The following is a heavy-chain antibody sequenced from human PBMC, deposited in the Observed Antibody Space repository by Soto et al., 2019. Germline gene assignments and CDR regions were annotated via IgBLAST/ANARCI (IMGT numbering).Heavy chain of an antibody. CDR3: ARDGDYSSQD. V-gene: IGHV3-7*05. CDR1: GFTFSKYW. D-gene: IGHD6-13*01. CDR2: IKEDGSEK. Sequence: GGSLRLSCVISGFTFSKYWMTWVRQAPGKGLEWVANIKEDGSEKYYVDSVKGRFTISRDNAKNSLYLQMNSLRAEDTAVYYCARDGDYSSQDWGQGTLVTVSS. J-gene: IGHJ4*02.